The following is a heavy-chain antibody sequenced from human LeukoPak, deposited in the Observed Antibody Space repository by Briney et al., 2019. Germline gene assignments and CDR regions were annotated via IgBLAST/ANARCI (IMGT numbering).Heavy chain of an antibody. Sequence: PSETLSLTCTVSGGSISSGSNYWSWIRQPAGKGLEWIGRIYTSGNTHYKPSLKSRVTISLDTSKNQFSLKLSSVTAADTAVYYCTRGDNNWGQGTLLTVSS. V-gene: IGHV4-61*02. CDR2: IYTSGNT. CDR1: GGSISSGSNY. J-gene: IGHJ4*02. CDR3: TRGDNN. D-gene: IGHD2/OR15-2a*01.